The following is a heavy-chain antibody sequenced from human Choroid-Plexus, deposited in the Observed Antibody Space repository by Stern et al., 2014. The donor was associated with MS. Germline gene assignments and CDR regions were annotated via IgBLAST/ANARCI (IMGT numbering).Heavy chain of an antibody. CDR2: IHPNTGGP. CDR3: ARDQRGITIFGVVTDYYYLGMDV. CDR1: GYIFTGYY. J-gene: IGHJ6*02. Sequence: VQLVQSGAEVKKPGASVKVSCKTSGYIFTGYYIHWVRQAPGQGLEWMAWIHPNTGGPKYAQKFQGRVTMSRDMSISTAYVELSSLTSDDTAVYYCARDQRGITIFGVVTDYYYLGMDVWGQGTTVTVSS. V-gene: IGHV1-2*02. D-gene: IGHD3-3*01.